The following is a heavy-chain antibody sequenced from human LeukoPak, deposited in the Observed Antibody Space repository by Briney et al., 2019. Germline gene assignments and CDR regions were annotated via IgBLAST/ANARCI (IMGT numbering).Heavy chain of an antibody. D-gene: IGHD2-15*01. V-gene: IGHV3-23*01. CDR2: ISGSGGST. CDR1: GFTFSSYA. Sequence: PGGSLRLSCAASGFTFSSYAMSWVRQAPGKGLEWVSDISGSGGSTYYADSVKGRFTISRDNSKNTLYLQMNSLRAEGTAVYYCANHILGYCSGGSCANFDHWGQGTLVTDSS. CDR3: ANHILGYCSGGSCANFDH. J-gene: IGHJ4*02.